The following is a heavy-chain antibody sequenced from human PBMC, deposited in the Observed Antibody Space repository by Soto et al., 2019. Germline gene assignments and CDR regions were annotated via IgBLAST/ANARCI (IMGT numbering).Heavy chain of an antibody. CDR3: ARVRCAWVTEGCYYYYYGMDV. Sequence: EVQLVESGGGLVQPGGSLRLSCAASGFTFSSYWMHWVRQAPGQGLVWVSRINSDGSSTSYADSVKGRFTISRDNAKNTLYLQMNSLRAEDTAVYYCARVRCAWVTEGCYYYYYGMDVWGQGTTVTVSS. CDR2: INSDGSST. J-gene: IGHJ6*02. CDR1: GFTFSSYW. V-gene: IGHV3-74*01. D-gene: IGHD2-21*02.